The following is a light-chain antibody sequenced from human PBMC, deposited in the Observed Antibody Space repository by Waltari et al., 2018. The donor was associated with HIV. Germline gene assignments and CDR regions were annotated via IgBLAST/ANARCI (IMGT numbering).Light chain of an antibody. Sequence: EIVLTQSPATLSLSPGESATLSCGASQGVSSAYLAWYQQRPGLAPRLLIYDASTRATGIPDRFSGSGSGTDFTLTISTLEPEDFAVYYCQQYGSAPLTFGGGTKVEIK. CDR3: QQYGSAPLT. CDR1: QGVSSAY. V-gene: IGKV3D-20*01. CDR2: DAS. J-gene: IGKJ4*01.